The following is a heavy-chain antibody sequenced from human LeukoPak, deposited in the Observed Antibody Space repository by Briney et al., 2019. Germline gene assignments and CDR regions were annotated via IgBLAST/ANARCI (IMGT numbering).Heavy chain of an antibody. J-gene: IGHJ5*02. CDR2: IKGDGSST. D-gene: IGHD6-19*01. CDR1: AFTFNNYG. Sequence: GGSLRLSCVASAFTFNNYGMHWVRQAPGKGLVWVSRIKGDGSSTNYADSVRGRFTISRDNSKNTLYLQMNSLRAEDTAVYYCAKDRRDSSGWLWENFNWFDPWGQGTLVTVSS. CDR3: AKDRRDSSGWLWENFNWFDP. V-gene: IGHV3-74*01.